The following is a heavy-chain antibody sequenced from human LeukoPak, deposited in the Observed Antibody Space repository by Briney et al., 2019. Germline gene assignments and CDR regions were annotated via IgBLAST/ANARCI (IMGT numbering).Heavy chain of an antibody. V-gene: IGHV1-69*05. CDR2: IIPIFGTA. Sequence: ASVKVSCKASGGTFSNYAISWVRQAPGQGLEWMGGIIPIFGTANYAQKFQGRVTMTRDMSTSTVYMELSSLRSEDTAVYYCARDQGQQLVLSPLDYWGQGTLVTVSS. D-gene: IGHD6-13*01. J-gene: IGHJ4*02. CDR1: GGTFSNYA. CDR3: ARDQGQQLVLSPLDY.